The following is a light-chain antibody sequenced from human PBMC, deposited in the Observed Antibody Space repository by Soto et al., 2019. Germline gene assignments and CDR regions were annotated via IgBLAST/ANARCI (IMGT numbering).Light chain of an antibody. CDR1: SSNIGSNT. CDR2: SNN. Sequence: QSVLTQPPSASGSPGQRVTISCSGSSSNIGSNTVNWYQHLPGTAPKLLIYSNNQRPSVVPDRCSGSKSGTSASLAISGLQYEDAADYYCSTWDDSRKVFGGGTKLTVL. V-gene: IGLV1-44*01. J-gene: IGLJ2*01. CDR3: STWDDSRKV.